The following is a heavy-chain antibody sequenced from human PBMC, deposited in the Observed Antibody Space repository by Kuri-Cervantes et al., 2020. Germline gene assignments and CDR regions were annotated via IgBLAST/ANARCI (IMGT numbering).Heavy chain of an antibody. D-gene: IGHD3-10*01. Sequence: GESLKISCAASGFTFSSYAMNWVRQAPGKGLEWVSSISSSSYIYYADSVKGRFTISRDNAKNSLYLQMNSLRAEDTAVYYCARRGVRNWYFDLWGRGTLVTVSS. CDR2: ISSSSYI. CDR3: ARRGVRNWYFDL. CDR1: GFTFSSYA. J-gene: IGHJ2*01. V-gene: IGHV3-21*01.